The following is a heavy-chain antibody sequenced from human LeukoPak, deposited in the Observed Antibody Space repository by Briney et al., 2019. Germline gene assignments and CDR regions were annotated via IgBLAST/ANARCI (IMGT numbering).Heavy chain of an antibody. V-gene: IGHV1-24*01. CDR1: GYTLTELS. D-gene: IGHD2-15*01. CDR3: ATSRLLRDAFDI. CDR2: FDPEDGET. J-gene: IGHJ3*02. Sequence: ASVTVSCTVSGYTLTELSMHWVRQAPGKGLEWRGGFDPEDGETIYAQKFQGRVTMTEDTSTDTAYMELSSLRSEDTAVYYCATSRLLRDAFDIWGQGTMVTVSS.